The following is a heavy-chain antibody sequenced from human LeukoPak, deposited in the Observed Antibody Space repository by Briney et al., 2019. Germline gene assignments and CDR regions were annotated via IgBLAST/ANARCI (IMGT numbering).Heavy chain of an antibody. D-gene: IGHD3-3*01. Sequence: GGSLRLSCAASGFTFSSYWMSWVRQAPGKGLEWVANIKQDGSEKYYVDSVKGRFTISRDNAKNSLYLQMNSLRAEDTAVYYCARDQGTVLRFLEWSDAFDIWGQGTMVTVSS. V-gene: IGHV3-7*01. CDR2: IKQDGSEK. CDR3: ARDQGTVLRFLEWSDAFDI. CDR1: GFTFSSYW. J-gene: IGHJ3*02.